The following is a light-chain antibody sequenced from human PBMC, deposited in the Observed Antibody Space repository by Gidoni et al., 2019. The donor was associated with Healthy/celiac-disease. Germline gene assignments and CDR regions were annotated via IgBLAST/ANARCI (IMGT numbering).Light chain of an antibody. CDR2: WAS. CDR1: QSVLYRSNNTNY. Sequence: DIVMTQSPDSLAVSLGERATINCKSSQSVLYRSNNTNYLAWYQQKPGQPPKLLIYWASTRESGVPDRFSGSGSGTDFTLTISSLQAEDVAVYYCQQYYSTLYTFGQGTKLEIK. J-gene: IGKJ2*01. V-gene: IGKV4-1*01. CDR3: QQYYSTLYT.